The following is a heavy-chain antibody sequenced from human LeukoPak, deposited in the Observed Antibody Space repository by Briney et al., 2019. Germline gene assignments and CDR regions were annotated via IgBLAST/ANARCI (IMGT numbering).Heavy chain of an antibody. CDR3: ARLHGFGAENNWFDP. D-gene: IGHD3-10*01. CDR2: ISAYNGNT. V-gene: IGHV1-18*01. Sequence: ASVKVSCKASGYTFTSYGISWVRQAPGKGLEWMGWISAYNGNTNYAQKLQGRVTMTTDTSPSTAYMELRSLRSDDTAVHYCARLHGFGAENNWFDPWGQGTLVTVSS. CDR1: GYTFTSYG. J-gene: IGHJ5*02.